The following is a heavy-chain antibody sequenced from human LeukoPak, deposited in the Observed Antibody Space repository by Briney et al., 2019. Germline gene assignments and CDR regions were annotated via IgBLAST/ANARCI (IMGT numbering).Heavy chain of an antibody. J-gene: IGHJ5*02. CDR2: IIPIFGTA. Sequence: GASVKVSCKASGYTFTSYDINWVRQATGQGLEWMGGIIPIFGTANYAQKFQGRVTITADESTSTAYMELSSLRSEDTAVYYCARDLVTGTNGGFDPWGQGTLVTVSS. CDR1: GYTFTSYD. V-gene: IGHV1-69*13. CDR3: ARDLVTGTNGGFDP. D-gene: IGHD1-7*01.